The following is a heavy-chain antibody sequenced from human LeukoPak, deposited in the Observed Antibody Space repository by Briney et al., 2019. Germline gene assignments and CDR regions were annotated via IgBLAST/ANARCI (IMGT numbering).Heavy chain of an antibody. J-gene: IGHJ6*03. CDR3: ARGRYMDV. CDR1: GYTFINYE. CDR2: MNPKSGDT. Sequence: ASVKVSCEASGYTFINYEINWVRQATGQGLEWRAWMNPKSGDTGYEQKFQGRVTITRNSSINTVYMDLSSLKSEDTAVYYCARGRYMDVWGKGTTVTVSS. V-gene: IGHV1-8*01.